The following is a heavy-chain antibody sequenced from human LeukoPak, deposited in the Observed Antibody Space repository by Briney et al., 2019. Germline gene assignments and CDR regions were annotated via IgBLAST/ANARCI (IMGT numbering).Heavy chain of an antibody. CDR1: GFTFSSYG. Sequence: PGRSLRLSCAASGFTFSSYGMHWVRQAPGKGLEWVAVISYDGSNKYYADSVKGRFTISRDNSKNTLYLQMSSLRAEDTAVYYCARAREVDTDMLDWGQGTLVTVSS. J-gene: IGHJ4*02. CDR3: ARAREVDTDMLD. D-gene: IGHD5-18*01. V-gene: IGHV3-30*03. CDR2: ISYDGSNK.